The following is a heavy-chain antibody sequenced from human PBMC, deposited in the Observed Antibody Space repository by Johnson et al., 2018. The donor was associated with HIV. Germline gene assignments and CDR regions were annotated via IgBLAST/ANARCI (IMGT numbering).Heavy chain of an antibody. CDR3: AKDQYGSSYDI. D-gene: IGHD2-15*01. J-gene: IGHJ3*02. Sequence: QEQLVESGGGVVQPGRSLRLSCAASGFTFSSYGMHWVRQAPGRGLEWVAVISYDGSNKYYADSVKGRFTISRDNSKNTLYLQMNSMRAEDTAVYYCAKDQYGSSYDIWGQGTMVTVSS. V-gene: IGHV3-30*18. CDR2: ISYDGSNK. CDR1: GFTFSSYG.